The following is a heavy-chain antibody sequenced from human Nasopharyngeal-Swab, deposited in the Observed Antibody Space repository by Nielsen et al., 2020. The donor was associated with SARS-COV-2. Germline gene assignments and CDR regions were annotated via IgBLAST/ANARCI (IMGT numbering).Heavy chain of an antibody. V-gene: IGHV4-34*01. CDR3: ARGRGLVNWFDP. D-gene: IGHD6-6*01. Sequence: SETLSLTCAVYGGSFSGYYWSWIRQPPGKGLEWIGEINHSGSTNYNPSLKSRVTISVDTSKNQFSLKLSPVTAADTAVYYCARGRGLVNWFDPWGQGTLVTVSS. CDR2: INHSGST. CDR1: GGSFSGYY. J-gene: IGHJ5*02.